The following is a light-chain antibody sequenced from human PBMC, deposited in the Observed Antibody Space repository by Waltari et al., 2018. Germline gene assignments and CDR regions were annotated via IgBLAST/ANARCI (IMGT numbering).Light chain of an antibody. J-gene: IGLJ2*01. CDR1: SLILYY. V-gene: IGLV3-19*01. Sequence: SSELTPDPALSVASGQTVWHTCDGASLILYYAPWYQPKPGQAPVLVIYGKNNRPSGIPDRFSGSSSGNTASLTITGAQAEDEADYYCNSRDSSGNHVVFGGGTKLTVL. CDR3: NSRDSSGNHVV. CDR2: GKN.